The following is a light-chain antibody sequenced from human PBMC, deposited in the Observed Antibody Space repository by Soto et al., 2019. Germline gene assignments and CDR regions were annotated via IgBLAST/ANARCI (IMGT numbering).Light chain of an antibody. CDR3: SSYTSSSTVV. Sequence: QCALTQPPSVSGSPGQSVTISCTGTSSDVGSYNRVSWYQQPPGTAPKLMIYEVSNRPSGVPDRFSGSKSGNTASLTISGLQAEDEADYYCSSYTSSSTVVFGGGTKLTVL. V-gene: IGLV2-18*02. CDR1: SSDVGSYNR. J-gene: IGLJ2*01. CDR2: EVS.